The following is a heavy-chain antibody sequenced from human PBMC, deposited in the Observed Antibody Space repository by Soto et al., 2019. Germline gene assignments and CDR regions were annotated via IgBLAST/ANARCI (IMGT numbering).Heavy chain of an antibody. Sequence: GGSLRLSCAASGFTFSSYGMHWVRQAPGKGLEWVAVIWYDGSNKYYADSVKGRFTISRDNSKNTLYLQMNSLRAEDTAIYYCAKDGSPRITIFGVVYNWFDPWGQGTLVTVSS. V-gene: IGHV3-33*06. CDR3: AKDGSPRITIFGVVYNWFDP. CDR2: IWYDGSNK. CDR1: GFTFSSYG. D-gene: IGHD3-3*01. J-gene: IGHJ5*02.